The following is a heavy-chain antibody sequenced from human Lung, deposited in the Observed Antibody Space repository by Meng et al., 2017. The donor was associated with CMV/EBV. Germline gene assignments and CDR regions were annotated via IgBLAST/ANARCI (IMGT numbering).Heavy chain of an antibody. CDR1: GGSFSGYY. V-gene: IGHV4-34*01. J-gene: IGHJ6*01. D-gene: IGHD5-24*01. Sequence: SETLSLXCAVYGGSFSGYYWSWIRQPPGKGLEWIGEINHSGSTNYNPSLKSRVTISVDTSKNQFSLKLSSVTAADTAVYYCARWATANYYYYGMDVWGQGNXV. CDR3: ARWATANYYYYGMDV. CDR2: INHSGST.